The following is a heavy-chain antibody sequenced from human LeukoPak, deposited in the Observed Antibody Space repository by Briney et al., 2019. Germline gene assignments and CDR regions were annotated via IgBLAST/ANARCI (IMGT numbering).Heavy chain of an antibody. V-gene: IGHV2-70*04. CDR3: ARTNYYGSGSYYHHPNQPSYYFDY. J-gene: IGHJ4*02. D-gene: IGHD3-10*01. CDR1: GFSLSTSGMR. CDR2: IDWDDDK. Sequence: SGPTLVKPTQTLTLTCTFSGFSLSTSGMRVSWIRQPPGKALEWLARIDWDDDKFYSTSLKTRLTISKDTSKNQVVLTMTNMDPVDTATYYCARTNYYGSGSYYHHPNQPSYYFDYWGQGTLVTVSS.